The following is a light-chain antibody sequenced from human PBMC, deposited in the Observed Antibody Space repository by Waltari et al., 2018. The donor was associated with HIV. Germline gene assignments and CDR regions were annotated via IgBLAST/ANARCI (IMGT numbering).Light chain of an antibody. CDR2: ETS. CDR1: QSVSRH. Sequence: ELVLTQSPATLSVSPGERAILSCRASQSVSRHLAWYQQKSGQAPRLLIYETSTRAAGTPGRFTGSGSGTDFALTITGVEPADVAVYYCQQRGTCPPVTFGGGTKVEI. J-gene: IGKJ4*01. V-gene: IGKV3-11*01. CDR3: QQRGTCPPVT.